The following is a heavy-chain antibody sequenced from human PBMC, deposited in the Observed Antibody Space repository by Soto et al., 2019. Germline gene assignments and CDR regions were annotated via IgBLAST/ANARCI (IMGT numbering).Heavy chain of an antibody. Sequence: EVQLVESGGGLVKPGGSLRLSCAASGFTFSDFTMNWVRQAPGKGLQWVSSISSGGSFISYADSVRGRFTISRDNAKNSLYLQVDSLRAEDTAVFFCARGSRRTFEYWGQGTVVTVSS. CDR2: ISSGGSFI. V-gene: IGHV3-21*01. CDR3: ARGSRRTFEY. CDR1: GFTFSDFT. J-gene: IGHJ4*02. D-gene: IGHD6-13*01.